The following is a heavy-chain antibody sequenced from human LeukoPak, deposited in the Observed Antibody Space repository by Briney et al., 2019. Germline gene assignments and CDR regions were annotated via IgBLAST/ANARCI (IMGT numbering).Heavy chain of an antibody. D-gene: IGHD6-19*01. Sequence: GESLKISCKGSGYNFANYWIAWVPQMPGKGLEWMGIIHPADSDTRYSPSFQGQVTISADKSISTAYLQWSSLKASDTAMYYCARSSSGWSFDYWGQGTLVTVSS. CDR3: ARSSSGWSFDY. J-gene: IGHJ4*02. CDR2: IHPADSDT. V-gene: IGHV5-51*01. CDR1: GYNFANYW.